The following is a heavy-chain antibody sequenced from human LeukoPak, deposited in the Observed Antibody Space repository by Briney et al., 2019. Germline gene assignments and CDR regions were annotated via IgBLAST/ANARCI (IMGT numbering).Heavy chain of an antibody. V-gene: IGHV3-74*01. CDR3: AKGMWAVVGAIDPYDY. J-gene: IGHJ4*02. CDR1: GFTFSSYW. D-gene: IGHD1-26*01. CDR2: INSDGSST. Sequence: RAGGSLRLSCAASGFTFSSYWMHWVRQAPGKGLVWVSRINSDGSSTSYADSVKGRFTISRDNSKNTLYVQMNSLRAEDTALYYCAKGMWAVVGAIDPYDYWGQGTLVTVSS.